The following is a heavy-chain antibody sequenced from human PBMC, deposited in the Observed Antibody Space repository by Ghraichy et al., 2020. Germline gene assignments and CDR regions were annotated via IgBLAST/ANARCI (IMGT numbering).Heavy chain of an antibody. CDR2: IYHSGST. J-gene: IGHJ4*02. D-gene: IGHD2-15*01. CDR1: GGSISSSNW. Sequence: SETLSLTCAVSGGSISSSNWWSWVRQPPGKGLEWIGEIYHSGSTNYNPSLKSRVTISVDKSKNQFSLKLSSVTAADTAVYYCARADCSGGSCYSLDYWGQGTLVTVSS. CDR3: ARADCSGGSCYSLDY. V-gene: IGHV4-4*02.